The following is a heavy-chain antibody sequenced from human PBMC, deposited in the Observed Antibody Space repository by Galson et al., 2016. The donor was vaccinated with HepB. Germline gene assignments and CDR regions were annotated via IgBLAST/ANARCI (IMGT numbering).Heavy chain of an antibody. CDR1: GFTFSTYD. CDR2: ISGSGHST. J-gene: IGHJ2*01. CDR3: AKSGGDGYNHWYFDL. D-gene: IGHD5-24*01. Sequence: SLRLSCAASGFTFSTYDMNWVRQAPGEGLEWVSSISGSGHSTYYADSVKGRFTISGDNSKNTLCLQMNSLRADDTAVYYCAKSGGDGYNHWYFDLWGRGTLVTVSS. V-gene: IGHV3-23*01.